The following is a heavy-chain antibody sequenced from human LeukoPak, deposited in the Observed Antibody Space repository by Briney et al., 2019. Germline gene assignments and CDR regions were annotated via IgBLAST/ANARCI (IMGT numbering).Heavy chain of an antibody. J-gene: IGHJ4*02. CDR1: GYTFTSYG. CDR2: ISAYNGNT. D-gene: IGHD6-13*01. V-gene: IGHV1-18*01. Sequence: GASVKVSCKASGYTFTSYGISWVRQAPGQGLEWMGWISAYNGNTNYAQKLQGRVIMTTDTSTSTAYMELRSLRSDDTAVYYCARAKALYSSSWYYFDYWGQGTLVTVSS. CDR3: ARAKALYSSSWYYFDY.